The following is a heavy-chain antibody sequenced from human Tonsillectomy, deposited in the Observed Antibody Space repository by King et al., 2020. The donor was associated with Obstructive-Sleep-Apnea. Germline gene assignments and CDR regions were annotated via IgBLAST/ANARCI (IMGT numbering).Heavy chain of an antibody. J-gene: IGHJ4*02. Sequence: VQLQQWGAGLLKPSETLSLPCAVYGGSFSGYYWSWIRQPPGKGLEWIGEINHSGSTNYNPSLKSRVTISVDTSKNQFSLKLSSVTAADTAVYYCARGDIYYFDYWGQGTLVTVSS. CDR3: ARGDIYYFDY. CDR1: GGSFSGYY. V-gene: IGHV4-34*01. CDR2: INHSGST.